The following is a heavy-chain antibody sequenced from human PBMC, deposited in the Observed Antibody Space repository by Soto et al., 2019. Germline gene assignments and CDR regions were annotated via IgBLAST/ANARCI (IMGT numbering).Heavy chain of an antibody. CDR1: GFTFSSYA. CDR2: ISGSGGST. J-gene: IGHJ5*02. D-gene: IGHD6-6*01. CDR3: AKERGGSSLEGGWFDP. Sequence: EVQLLESGGGLVQPGGSLRLSCAASGFTFSSYAMSWVRQAPGKGLEWVSAISGSGGSTYYADSVKGRFTISRDNSKNTLDLQMNSLRAEDTAVYYCAKERGGSSLEGGWFDPWGQGTLVTVAS. V-gene: IGHV3-23*01.